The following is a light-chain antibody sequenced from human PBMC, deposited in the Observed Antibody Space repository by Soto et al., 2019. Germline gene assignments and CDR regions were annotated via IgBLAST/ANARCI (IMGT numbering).Light chain of an antibody. V-gene: IGKV3-15*01. CDR2: DTS. CDR1: QSVRNN. Sequence: EIVVTHSPATLSVSPGASANLSFSVSQSVRNNVAWYQHKPGQTPRVIIYDTSTRAAGIPARFSGSGYGTYFTLTISSLQSEDFAVYYCQQYNIWRSITFGQGTRLE. CDR3: QQYNIWRSIT. J-gene: IGKJ5*01.